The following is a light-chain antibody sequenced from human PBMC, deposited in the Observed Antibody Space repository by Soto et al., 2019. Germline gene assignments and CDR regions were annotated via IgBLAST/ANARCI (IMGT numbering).Light chain of an antibody. J-gene: IGLJ1*01. CDR3: SSYTSSSTRV. CDR2: DVS. V-gene: IGLV2-14*01. CDR1: SSDVGGYNY. Sequence: QSVLTQPASVSGSPGQSITISCTGTSSDVGGYNYVSWYQQHPGKAPKLMIYDVSNRPSGVSNRFSGSKSGNTASLTISGLQADDEAEYSCSSYTSSSTRVFGTGTKVTVL.